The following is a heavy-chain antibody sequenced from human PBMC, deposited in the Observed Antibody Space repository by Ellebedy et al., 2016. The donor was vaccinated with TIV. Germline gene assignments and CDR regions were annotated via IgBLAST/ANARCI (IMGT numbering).Heavy chain of an antibody. J-gene: IGHJ4*02. CDR3: TRDLYSDSGSPSDI. CDR2: INPSGGRI. Sequence: ASVKVSCXASGYTFSNYYIHWVRQAPGQGLEWMGLINPSGGRISYAQNFQGRVTMTRATSTSTVYMELRSLRSDDTAVYYCTRDLYSDSGSPSDIWGQGTLVTVSS. D-gene: IGHD4-11*01. CDR1: GYTFSNYY. V-gene: IGHV1-46*01.